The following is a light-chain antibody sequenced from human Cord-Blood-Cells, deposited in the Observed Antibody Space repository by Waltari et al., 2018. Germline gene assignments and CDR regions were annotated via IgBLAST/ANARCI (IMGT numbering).Light chain of an antibody. Sequence: SYELTQPSSVSVSPGQTVRITCSGDVLAKKYARGFQQKPGQAPVLVIYKDSERPSGIPERFSGSSSGTTVTLTISGAQVEDEADYYCYSAADNNLRVFGGGTKLTVL. CDR2: KDS. CDR1: VLAKKY. CDR3: YSAADNNLRV. J-gene: IGLJ2*01. V-gene: IGLV3-27*01.